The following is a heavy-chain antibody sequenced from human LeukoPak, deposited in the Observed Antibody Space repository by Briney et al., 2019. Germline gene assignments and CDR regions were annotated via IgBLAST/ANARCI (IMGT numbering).Heavy chain of an antibody. V-gene: IGHV1-2*02. D-gene: IGHD3-22*01. CDR3: ATPMRYDSSGSLVY. CDR2: INPNSGGT. Sequence: GASVKVSCKASGYTFTGYYMHWVRQAPGQGLAWMGWINPNSGGTNYAQKFQGRVTMTEDTSTDTAYMELSSLRSEDTAVYYCATPMRYDSSGSLVYWGQGTLVTVSS. J-gene: IGHJ4*02. CDR1: GYTFTGYY.